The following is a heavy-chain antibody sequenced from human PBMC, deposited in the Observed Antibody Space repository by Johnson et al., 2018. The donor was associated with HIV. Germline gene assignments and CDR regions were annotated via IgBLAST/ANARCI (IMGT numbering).Heavy chain of an antibody. CDR2: VNGDGSAT. V-gene: IGHV3-20*04. CDR1: GFTFDDYG. J-gene: IGHJ3*02. D-gene: IGHD6-13*01. Sequence: VQLVESGGGVVRPGGSLRLSCAASGFTFDDYGMSWARQAPGKGLVLVSRVNGDGSATTYADSVKGRFTISRDSAKNSLYLQMNSLSAEDTALYYCAKDLYSSSWTNDAFDIWGQGTMVTVSS. CDR3: AKDLYSSSWTNDAFDI.